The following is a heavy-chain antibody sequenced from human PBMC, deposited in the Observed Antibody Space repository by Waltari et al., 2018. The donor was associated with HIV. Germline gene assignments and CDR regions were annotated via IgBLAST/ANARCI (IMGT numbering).Heavy chain of an antibody. J-gene: IGHJ2*01. Sequence: EVQLVESGGGLVKPGGSLRLSCAASGFSFSSYSMNWVRQAPGKGLEGFSSISSSGSYIYYTDSVKGRFTISRDNAKNSLYLQMNGLSAEDTAMYFCARDNRGKIVLHLHPNWYFDLWGRGSLVAVSS. CDR2: ISSSGSYI. V-gene: IGHV3-21*02. D-gene: IGHD3-10*01. CDR3: ARDNRGKIVLHLHPNWYFDL. CDR1: GFSFSSYS.